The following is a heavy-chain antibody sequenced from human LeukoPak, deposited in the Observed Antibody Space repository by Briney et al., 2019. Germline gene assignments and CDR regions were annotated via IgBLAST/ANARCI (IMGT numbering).Heavy chain of an antibody. J-gene: IGHJ4*02. V-gene: IGHV3-48*04. Sequence: GGSLRLSCAASGFTFRDYSMNWVRQAPGKRLEWVSYIGGSGATIYYADSVKGRFTISRDNAKNSLFLQMNSLRPKDTAVYYCARDPEAGYNPYFDYWGQGTLVTVSS. CDR1: GFTFRDYS. CDR3: ARDPEAGYNPYFDY. CDR2: IGGSGATI. D-gene: IGHD5-24*01.